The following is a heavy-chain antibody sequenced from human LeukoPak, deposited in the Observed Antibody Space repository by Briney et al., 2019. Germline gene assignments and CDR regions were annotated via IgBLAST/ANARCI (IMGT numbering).Heavy chain of an antibody. D-gene: IGHD3-22*01. CDR2: IHYSGST. Sequence: SETLSLTCTVSGGSISSYYWSWIRQPPGKGLEWIGCIHYSGSTNYNPSLKSRVTISVDTSKNQFSLKLSSVTAADTAVYYCARVRDRSSYFYDLDYWGQGTLVTVSS. CDR3: ARVRDRSSYFYDLDY. CDR1: GGSISSYY. V-gene: IGHV4-59*01. J-gene: IGHJ4*02.